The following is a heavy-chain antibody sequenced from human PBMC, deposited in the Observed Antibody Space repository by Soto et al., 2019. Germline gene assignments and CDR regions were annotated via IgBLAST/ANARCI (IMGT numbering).Heavy chain of an antibody. D-gene: IGHD3-3*01. CDR1: GFTFSSYG. J-gene: IGHJ6*02. CDR3: VKDRFCEEYGMDL. V-gene: IGHV3-30*18. Sequence: QVQLVESGGGVVQPGRSLRLSCAASGFTFSSYGVHWVRQAPSRGLEWVAVISHDGTRKYYGDSVKGRFSIARDNSQNALYLEMNSLRVEGTAEHYGVKDRFCEEYGMDLWGQGTTVAVSS. CDR2: ISHDGTRK.